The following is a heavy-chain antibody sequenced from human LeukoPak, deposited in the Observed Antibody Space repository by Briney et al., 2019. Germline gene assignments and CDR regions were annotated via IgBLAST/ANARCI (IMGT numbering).Heavy chain of an antibody. D-gene: IGHD5-18*01. V-gene: IGHV1-46*03. J-gene: IGHJ4*02. CDR3: ARVPGYSYGSDFDY. CDR1: AYTLTSYY. CDR2: IHPSGGST. Sequence: ASVKASCKASAYTLTSYYMHWVRHPPEQGLEWMGIIHPSGGSTSYAQKSQDRVTMTRDTATSTVYMELSSLRSDDTAVYSCARVPGYSYGSDFDYWGQGTLVTVSS.